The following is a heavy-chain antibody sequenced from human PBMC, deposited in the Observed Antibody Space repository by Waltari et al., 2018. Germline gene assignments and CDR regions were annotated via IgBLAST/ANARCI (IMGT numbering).Heavy chain of an antibody. J-gene: IGHJ4*02. V-gene: IGHV3-74*01. CDR3: ARNYRDY. Sequence: EVQLVESGGGLVQPGGSLRISCAASGFTFSNSWMHWVRQVPGKGMVWVSRISGDGRITHYADSVKGRFTISRDNAENTLYLQMNSLTVEDTAVYYCARNYRDYWGQGTLVTVSS. CDR2: ISGDGRIT. CDR1: GFTFSNSW. D-gene: IGHD3-16*02.